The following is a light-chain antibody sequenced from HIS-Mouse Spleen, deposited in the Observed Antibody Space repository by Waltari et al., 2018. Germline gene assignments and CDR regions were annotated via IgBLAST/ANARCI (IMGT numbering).Light chain of an antibody. J-gene: IGLJ3*02. CDR2: DNN. Sequence: QSVLTQPPSVSVATGPKARISRSGTLYHICTNYVSWYQQLQGTAPKLLIYDNNKRPSGIPDRFSGSKSGTSATLGITGLQTGDEADYYCGTWDSSLSAWVFGGGTKLTVL. V-gene: IGLV1-51*01. CDR3: GTWDSSLSAWV. CDR1: LYHICTNY.